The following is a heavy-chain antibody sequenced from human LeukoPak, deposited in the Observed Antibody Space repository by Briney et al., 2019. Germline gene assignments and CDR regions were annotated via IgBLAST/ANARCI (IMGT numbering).Heavy chain of an antibody. J-gene: IGHJ5*02. D-gene: IGHD2-2*01. Sequence: GESLKISWKGSGYSFTSYWVGWVRQMPGKGLEWMGIIYPGDSDTRYSPSFQGQVTVSADKSISTAYLQWSSLKASDTAMYYCARFRAGYCSSTSCRNWFDPWGQGTLVAVSS. CDR3: ARFRAGYCSSTSCRNWFDP. V-gene: IGHV5-51*01. CDR1: GYSFTSYW. CDR2: IYPGDSDT.